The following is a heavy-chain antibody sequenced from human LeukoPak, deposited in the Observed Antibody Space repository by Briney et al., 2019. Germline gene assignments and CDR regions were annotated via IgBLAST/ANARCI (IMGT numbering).Heavy chain of an antibody. CDR2: IYYSGIT. CDR3: ARPPASDLDAFDI. J-gene: IGHJ3*02. Sequence: PSETPSLTCTVSGGSISSSSYYWGWIRQPPGKGLEWIGSIYYSGITYYNPSLKSRVTISVDTSKNQFSLKLSSVTAADTAVYYCARPPASDLDAFDIWGQGTMVTVSS. CDR1: GGSISSSSYY. V-gene: IGHV4-39*01.